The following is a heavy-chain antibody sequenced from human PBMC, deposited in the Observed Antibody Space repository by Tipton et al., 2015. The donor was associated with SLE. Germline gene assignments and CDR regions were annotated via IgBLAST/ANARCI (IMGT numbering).Heavy chain of an antibody. D-gene: IGHD3-22*01. Sequence: TLSLTCAVFGGSFSGYYWSWIRQPPGKGLEWIGEINHSGGPNYHPSLKSRVTISVDTSKNQFSLKLSSVTAADTAVYYCARDEYRYDTTGYHLLGHFDFWGQGTLVTVSS. V-gene: IGHV4-34*01. J-gene: IGHJ4*02. CDR2: INHSGGP. CDR1: GGSFSGYY. CDR3: ARDEYRYDTTGYHLLGHFDF.